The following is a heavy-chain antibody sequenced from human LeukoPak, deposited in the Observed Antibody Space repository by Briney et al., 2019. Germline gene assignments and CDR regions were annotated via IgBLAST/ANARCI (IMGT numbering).Heavy chain of an antibody. CDR2: IYYSGSA. CDR1: GGSISSNSYY. Sequence: DPSETLSLTCTVSGGSISSNSYYWGWIRQPPGKGLEGIGNIYYSGSAYYNPSLKSRVTISVDTSKNQFSLKLSSVTAADTAVYYCARGGQMYYDILTGYYMKARLFDYWGQGTLVTVSS. V-gene: IGHV4-39*07. J-gene: IGHJ4*02. D-gene: IGHD3-9*01. CDR3: ARGGQMYYDILTGYYMKARLFDY.